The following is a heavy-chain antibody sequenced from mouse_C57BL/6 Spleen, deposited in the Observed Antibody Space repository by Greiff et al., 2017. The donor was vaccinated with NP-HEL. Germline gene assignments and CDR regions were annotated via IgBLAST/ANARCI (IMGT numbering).Heavy chain of an antibody. D-gene: IGHD2-4*01. CDR3: ARSEGDYLFAY. Sequence: VHLVESGAELARPGASVKLSCKASGYTFTSYGISWVKQRTGQGLEWIGEIYPRSGNTYYNEKFKGKATLTADKSSSTAYMELRSLTSEDSAVYVCARSEGDYLFAYWGQGTLVTVSA. CDR2: IYPRSGNT. CDR1: GYTFTSYG. V-gene: IGHV1-81*01. J-gene: IGHJ3*01.